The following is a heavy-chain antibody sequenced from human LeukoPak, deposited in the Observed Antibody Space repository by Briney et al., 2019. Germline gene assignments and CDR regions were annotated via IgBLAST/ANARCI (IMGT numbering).Heavy chain of an antibody. V-gene: IGHV5-51*01. D-gene: IGHD5-24*01. Sequence: PGESLKISCKGSGYSFTSYWIGWVRQMPGKGLEWMGLIYPGDSDTRYSPSFQGQVTISADKSISTAYLQWSSLKASDTTMYYCARPPGDGYNLDYFAYWGQASLVTVSS. J-gene: IGHJ4*02. CDR3: ARPPGDGYNLDYFAY. CDR2: IYPGDSDT. CDR1: GYSFTSYW.